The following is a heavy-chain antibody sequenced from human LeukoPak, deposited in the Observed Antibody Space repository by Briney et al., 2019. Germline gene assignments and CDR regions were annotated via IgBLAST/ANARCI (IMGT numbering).Heavy chain of an antibody. CDR2: ISYDGSNK. D-gene: IGHD3-10*01. CDR3: AKKVLWFGDTKYYGMDV. V-gene: IGHV3-30*18. J-gene: IGHJ6*04. Sequence: GGSLRLSCAASGFTFSSYGMHCVRQAPGKGLGWVAVISYDGSNKYYADSVKGRFTISRDNSKNTLYLQMNSLRAEDTAVYYCAKKVLWFGDTKYYGMDVWGKGTTVTVSS. CDR1: GFTFSSYG.